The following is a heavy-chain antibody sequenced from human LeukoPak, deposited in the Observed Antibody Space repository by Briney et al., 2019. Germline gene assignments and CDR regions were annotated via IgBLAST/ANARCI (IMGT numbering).Heavy chain of an antibody. CDR1: GYTFTSYY. D-gene: IGHD4-17*01. J-gene: IGHJ5*02. CDR2: MNPTSGNT. CDR3: ARVPNRGDKFDP. Sequence: ASVKVSCKASGYTFTSYYMHWVRQATGQGLEWMGWMNPTSGNTGYAQKFQGRVTMTRDTSIGTAYMELSSLRSEDSAVYYCARVPNRGDKFDPWGQGTLVTVSS. V-gene: IGHV1-8*02.